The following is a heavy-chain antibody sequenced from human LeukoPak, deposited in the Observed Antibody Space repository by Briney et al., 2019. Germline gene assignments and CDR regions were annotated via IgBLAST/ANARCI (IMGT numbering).Heavy chain of an antibody. CDR1: GFTVSSSY. CDR3: ARDTPQVGIDY. D-gene: IGHD1-26*01. V-gene: IGHV3-74*01. CDR2: INGDGSST. J-gene: IGHJ4*02. Sequence: GGSLRLSCAASGFTVSSSYMNWVRQAPGKGLEWVSHINGDGSSTSYADSVKGRFTISRDNAKNTLYLQMNSLRDEDTAVYYCARDTPQVGIDYWGQGTLVTVSS.